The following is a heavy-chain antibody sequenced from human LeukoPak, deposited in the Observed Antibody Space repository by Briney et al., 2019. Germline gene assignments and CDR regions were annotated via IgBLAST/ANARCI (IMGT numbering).Heavy chain of an antibody. D-gene: IGHD3-3*01. J-gene: IGHJ6*03. CDR3: ARDRRFLEWSRIMDV. CDR2: ISSSSSYI. Sequence: GSLRLSCAASGFTFRNYWMGWVRQAPGKGLEWVSSISSSSSYIYYADSVKGRFTISRDNAKNSLYLQMNSLRAEDTAVYYCARDRRFLEWSRIMDVWGKGTTDTVSS. CDR1: GFTFRNYW. V-gene: IGHV3-21*01.